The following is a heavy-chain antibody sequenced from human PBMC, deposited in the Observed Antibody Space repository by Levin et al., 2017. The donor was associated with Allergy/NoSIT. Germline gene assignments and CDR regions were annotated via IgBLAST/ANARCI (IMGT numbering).Heavy chain of an antibody. CDR1: GFTVSSNY. J-gene: IGHJ3*02. CDR2: IYSGGST. V-gene: IGHV3-66*01. CDR3: ASEVRGSWNAFDI. D-gene: IGHD6-13*01. Sequence: SCAASGFTVSSNYMSWVRQAPGKGLEWVSVIYSGGSTYYADSVKGRFTISRDNSKNTLYLQMNNLRAEDTAVYYCASEVRGSWNAFDIWGQGTMVTGSS.